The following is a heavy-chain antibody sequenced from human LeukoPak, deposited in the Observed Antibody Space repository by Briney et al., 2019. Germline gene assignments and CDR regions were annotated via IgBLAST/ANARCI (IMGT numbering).Heavy chain of an antibody. Sequence: GGSLRLSCAASGFTFNSCTMNWVRQAPGKGLEWVSSISTSSNYIYYADSLRGRFTISRDNAKNSLYLQMNGLRAEDTAVYYCARVSAHAGIAVAASDYWGQGTLVTVSS. D-gene: IGHD6-19*01. CDR2: ISTSSNYI. J-gene: IGHJ4*02. V-gene: IGHV3-21*01. CDR3: ARVSAHAGIAVAASDY. CDR1: GFTFNSCT.